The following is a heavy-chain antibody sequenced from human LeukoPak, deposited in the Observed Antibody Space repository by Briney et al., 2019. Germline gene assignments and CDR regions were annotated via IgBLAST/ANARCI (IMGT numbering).Heavy chain of an antibody. Sequence: ASVKVSCKASGYTFTTYYMHWVRQAPGQGLEWLGIINPGGGSTKYAQKFQGRVTMTRDTSTSTVYMELSSLRSEDTAVYYCAREIGPIQLHLWGSAFDSWGQGTLVTVSS. CDR2: INPGGGST. D-gene: IGHD5-18*01. V-gene: IGHV1-46*01. CDR1: GYTFTTYY. J-gene: IGHJ4*02. CDR3: AREIGPIQLHLWGSAFDS.